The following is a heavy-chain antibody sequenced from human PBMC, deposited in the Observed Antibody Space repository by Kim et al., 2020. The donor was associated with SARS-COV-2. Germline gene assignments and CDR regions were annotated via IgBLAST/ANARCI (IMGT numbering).Heavy chain of an antibody. CDR1: GFTFSSYS. J-gene: IGHJ4*02. CDR2: ISSSSSTI. V-gene: IGHV3-48*02. Sequence: GGSLRLSCAASGFTFSSYSMNWVRQAPGKGLEWVSYISSSSSTIYYADSVKGRFTISRDNAKNSLYLQMNSLRDEDTAVYYCARDHRWFGELAYFDYWGQGTLVTVSS. D-gene: IGHD3-10*01. CDR3: ARDHRWFGELAYFDY.